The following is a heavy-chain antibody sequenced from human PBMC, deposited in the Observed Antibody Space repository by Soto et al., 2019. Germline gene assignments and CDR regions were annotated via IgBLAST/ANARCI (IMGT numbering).Heavy chain of an antibody. CDR2: IYYSGST. V-gene: IGHV4-61*01. CDR3: ARDSSYYYDSSGDAFDI. CDR1: GGSVSSGSYY. D-gene: IGHD3-22*01. Sequence: QVQLQESGPGLVKPSETLSLTCTVSGGSVSSGSYYWSWIRQPPGKRLERIGYIYYSGSTNYNPSLKSRVTISVDTSKNQSALKLSSVTAADTAVYYCARDSSYYYDSSGDAFDIWGQGTIVTVSS. J-gene: IGHJ3*02.